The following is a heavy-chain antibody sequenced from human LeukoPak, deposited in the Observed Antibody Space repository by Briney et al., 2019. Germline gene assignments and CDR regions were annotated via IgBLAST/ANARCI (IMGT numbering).Heavy chain of an antibody. CDR3: ARWAPVGARDY. D-gene: IGHD1-26*01. J-gene: IGHJ4*02. CDR2: IDPSDSYN. Sequence: GESLKISCKGSGYSFTSYWISWVRQMPGKGLEWVGRIDPSDSYNNYSPFCQGHVTISADKSISTAYLQWSSLKAPDTAMYYCARWAPVGARDYWGQGTLVTVSS. CDR1: GYSFTSYW. V-gene: IGHV5-10-1*01.